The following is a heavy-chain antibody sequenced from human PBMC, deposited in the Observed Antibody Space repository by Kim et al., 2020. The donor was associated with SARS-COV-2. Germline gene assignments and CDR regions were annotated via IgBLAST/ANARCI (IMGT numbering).Heavy chain of an antibody. V-gene: IGHV3-30*18. CDR1: GFTFSSYG. CDR2: ISYDGSNK. J-gene: IGHJ5*02. D-gene: IGHD3-10*01. CDR3: AKAGYYYGSGSS. Sequence: GGSLRLSCAASGFTFSSYGMHWVRQAPGKGLEWVAVISYDGSNKYYADSVKGRFTISRDNSKNTLYLQMNSLRAEDTAVYYCAKAGYYYGSGSSWGQGTLVTVSS.